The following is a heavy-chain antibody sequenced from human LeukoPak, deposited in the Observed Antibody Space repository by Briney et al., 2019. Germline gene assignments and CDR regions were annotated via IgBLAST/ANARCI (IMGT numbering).Heavy chain of an antibody. V-gene: IGHV3-23*01. CDR1: GFTFSSYA. Sequence: GGSLRLSCAASGFTFSSYAMSWVRQAPGKGLEWVSSINESGGTTDYADSVKGRFIISRDNSKNTLYLQMNSLRAEDTALYYCARQWLVNGWGQGTLVTVSS. CDR3: ARQWLVNG. J-gene: IGHJ4*02. D-gene: IGHD6-19*01. CDR2: INESGGTT.